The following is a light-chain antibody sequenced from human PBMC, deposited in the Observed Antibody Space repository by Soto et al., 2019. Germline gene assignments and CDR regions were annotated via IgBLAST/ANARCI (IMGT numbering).Light chain of an antibody. J-gene: IGKJ1*01. CDR3: QQSYSTPPIT. V-gene: IGKV1-39*01. CDR2: AAS. Sequence: EIQMTQSPSSLSASVGDRVTITCRASQSISSYLNWYQQKPGKAPKLLIYAASSLQSGVPSRFSGSGSGTDFTLTISSLQPEDFATYYCQQSYSTPPITFGQGTKVDIK. CDR1: QSISSY.